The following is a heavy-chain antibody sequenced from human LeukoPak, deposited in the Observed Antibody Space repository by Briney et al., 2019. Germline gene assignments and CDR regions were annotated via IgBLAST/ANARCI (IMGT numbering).Heavy chain of an antibody. CDR3: ARDLSGSLYFDY. D-gene: IGHD3-10*01. V-gene: IGHV4-4*07. CDR2: LYISGST. J-gene: IGHJ4*02. Sequence: SETLSLTCTVSGASISSYYYNWIRQTAGRGLEWIGRLYISGSTDYNPSLKSRVTISVDTSKNQFSLKLSSVTAADTAVYFCARDLSGSLYFDYWGQGVLVTVSS. CDR1: GASISSYY.